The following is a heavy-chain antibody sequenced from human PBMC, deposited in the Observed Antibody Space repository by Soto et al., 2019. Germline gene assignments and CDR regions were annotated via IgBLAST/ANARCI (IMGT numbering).Heavy chain of an antibody. CDR1: GGSISSGGYS. J-gene: IGHJ4*02. CDR2: IFHSGST. V-gene: IGHV4-30-2*01. Sequence: SETLSLTCAVSGGSISSGGYSWSWLRQPPGKGLEWIGYIFHSGSTYYNPSLKSRVTISVDGSKNHFSLELNSMTAADTAVYFCVRSPGWYKIDSWGQGILVTVSS. CDR3: VRSPGWYKIDS. D-gene: IGHD6-19*01.